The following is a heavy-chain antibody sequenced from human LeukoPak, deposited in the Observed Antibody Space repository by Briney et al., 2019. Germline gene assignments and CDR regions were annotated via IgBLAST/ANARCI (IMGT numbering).Heavy chain of an antibody. CDR3: AIHDYGDSRSSADY. J-gene: IGHJ4*02. D-gene: IGHD4-17*01. CDR1: GGSISSYY. Sequence: SETLSLTCTVSGGSISSYYWSWIRQPPGKGLEWIGYIYYSGSTNYNPSLKSRVTISVDTSKNQFSLKLSSVTAADTAVYYCAIHDYGDSRSSADYWGQGTLVTVSS. CDR2: IYYSGST. V-gene: IGHV4-59*08.